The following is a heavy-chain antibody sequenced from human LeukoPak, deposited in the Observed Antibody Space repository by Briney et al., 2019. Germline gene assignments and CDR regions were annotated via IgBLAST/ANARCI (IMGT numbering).Heavy chain of an antibody. CDR2: IYSGGST. CDR3: ASGLYYTPFDY. V-gene: IGHV3-53*01. CDR1: GFTVSSNY. J-gene: IGHJ4*02. Sequence: GGSLRLSCAASGFTVSSNYMSWVRQAPGKGLEWVSVIYSGGSTYYADSVRGRFTISRDNSKNTLYLQMNSLGAEDTAVYYCASGLYYTPFDYWGQGTLVTVSS. D-gene: IGHD3-10*01.